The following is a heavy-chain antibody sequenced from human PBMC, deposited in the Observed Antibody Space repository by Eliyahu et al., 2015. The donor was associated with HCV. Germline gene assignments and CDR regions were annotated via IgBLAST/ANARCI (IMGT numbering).Heavy chain of an antibody. CDR3: ATYRTVTARGYXFES. CDR2: MRSGXI. CDR1: GFTFSGSX. J-gene: IGHJ4*02. Sequence: QVQLVESGGGLVKPGGSLRLSCAASGFTFSGSXMSWIRXAPGEGLEWLSYMRSGXIYYADSVKGRFTISRDNAKNSLFLQMNSLGAEDTAVYYXATYRTVTARGYXFESWGQGTLVTVXS. V-gene: IGHV3-11*01. D-gene: IGHD2-15*01.